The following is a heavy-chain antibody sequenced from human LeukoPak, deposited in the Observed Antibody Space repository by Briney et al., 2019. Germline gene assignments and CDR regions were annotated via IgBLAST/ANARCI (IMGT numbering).Heavy chain of an antibody. J-gene: IGHJ4*02. CDR2: IFYSGNT. D-gene: IGHD6-13*01. Sequence: PSETLSLTCTVSGGSVSGGSYYWNWIRQPPGKGLEWIGHIFYSGNTNYNPSLRGRVTISADTSKNQFSLNLSSVTAADTAVYYCARQPSSWFTSFDSWGQGTLVTVSS. CDR1: GGSVSGGSYY. V-gene: IGHV4-61*01. CDR3: ARQPSSWFTSFDS.